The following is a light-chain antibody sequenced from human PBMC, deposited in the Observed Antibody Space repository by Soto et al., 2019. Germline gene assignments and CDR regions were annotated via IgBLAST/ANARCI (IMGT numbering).Light chain of an antibody. CDR3: QQYDSLPPYT. J-gene: IGKJ2*01. Sequence: IQMTQSPSSLSPSVGESVTTTCQASRDISNNLNWFQQRPGRAPKLLIYDASDLEAGVPSRFSGSGSGTHFTFTISSLQPGDVATYYCQQYDSLPPYTFGQGTKVEIK. CDR2: DAS. CDR1: RDISNN. V-gene: IGKV1-33*01.